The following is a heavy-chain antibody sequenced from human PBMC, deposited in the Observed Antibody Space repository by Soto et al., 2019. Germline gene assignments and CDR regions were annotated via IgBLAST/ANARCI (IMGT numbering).Heavy chain of an antibody. CDR3: ARDPYDFWSGYPGGYFDY. CDR1: GYTFTSYY. J-gene: IGHJ4*02. Sequence: QVQLVQSGAEVKKPGASVKVSCKASGYTFTSYYMHWVRQAPGQGLEWMGIINPSGGSTSYAQKFQGGVTMTRDTSTSTVYMELSSLRSEDTAVYYCARDPYDFWSGYPGGYFDYWGQGTLVTVSS. V-gene: IGHV1-46*01. CDR2: INPSGGST. D-gene: IGHD3-3*01.